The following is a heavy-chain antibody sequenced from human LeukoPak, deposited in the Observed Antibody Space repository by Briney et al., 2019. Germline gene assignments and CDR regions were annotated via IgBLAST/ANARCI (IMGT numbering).Heavy chain of an antibody. V-gene: IGHV3-23*01. J-gene: IGHJ4*02. CDR1: GFTFSNYG. CDR3: SKWKAIVLVPAARSPIDY. Sequence: GGTLRLTCAASGFTFSNYGMSWVRQAPGKGLEWVSAISGSGVTTYYADSVKGRFTISRDNSKHTLYLQMNSLRAEDTAVYYCSKWKAIVLVPAARSPIDYWGQGTLVTVSS. CDR2: ISGSGVTT. D-gene: IGHD2-2*01.